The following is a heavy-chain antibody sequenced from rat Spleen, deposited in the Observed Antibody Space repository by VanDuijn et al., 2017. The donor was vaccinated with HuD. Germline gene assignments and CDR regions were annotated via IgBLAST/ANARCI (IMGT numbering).Heavy chain of an antibody. CDR2: ISYDGGST. CDR1: GFTFSNYY. Sequence: EVQLVESGGGLVQPGRSMKLSCAALGFTFSNYYMAWVRQAPTKGLEWVASISYDGGSTYYQESVKGRFTIPRENAKITLYLQMNSVRSEDTATYYFTRATLSGYNPYYWGPGTMVTVSS. J-gene: IGHJ1*01. V-gene: IGHV5-20*01. CDR3: TRATLSGYNPYY. D-gene: IGHD1-9*01.